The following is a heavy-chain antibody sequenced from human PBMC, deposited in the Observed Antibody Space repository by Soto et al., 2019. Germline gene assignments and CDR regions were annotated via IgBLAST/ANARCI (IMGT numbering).Heavy chain of an antibody. Sequence: GGSLRLSCAASGFTFSSYWMSWVRQAPGKGLEWVANIKQDGSEKYYVDSVKGRFTISRDNAKNSLYLQMNSLRAEDTAVYYCAKGTTVTPFNWFHPSGQATLVTVSS. J-gene: IGHJ5*02. V-gene: IGHV3-7*03. D-gene: IGHD4-17*01. CDR3: AKGTTVTPFNWFHP. CDR1: GFTFSSYW. CDR2: IKQDGSEK.